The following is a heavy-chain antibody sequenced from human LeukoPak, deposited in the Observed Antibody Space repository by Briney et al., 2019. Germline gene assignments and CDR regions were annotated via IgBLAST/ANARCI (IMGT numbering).Heavy chain of an antibody. CDR1: GFTFSSYW. CDR3: ARDIGGIFDS. Sequence: GGSLRLSCAASGFTFSSYWMHWVRQAPGKGLEWVSVIYSGGDTYYADSVKGRFTISRDSSKNTLYLQMNSLRAEDTAVYYCARDIGGIFDSWGQGTLVTVSS. V-gene: IGHV3-53*01. J-gene: IGHJ4*02. CDR2: IYSGGDT. D-gene: IGHD1-26*01.